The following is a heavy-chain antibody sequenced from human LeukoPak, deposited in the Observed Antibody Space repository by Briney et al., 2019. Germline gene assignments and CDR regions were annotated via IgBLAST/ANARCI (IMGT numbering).Heavy chain of an antibody. CDR2: MNPNSGNT. V-gene: IGHV1-8*01. J-gene: IGHJ3*02. Sequence: ASVKVSCKASGYTFTSYDINWVRQATGQGLEWMGWMNPNSGNTGYAQKFQGRVTMTRNTSISTAYMELSSLRSEDTAVYYCARDSGSYDHDAFDIWGQGTMVTVSS. CDR3: ARDSGSYDHDAFDI. CDR1: GYTFTSYD. D-gene: IGHD1-26*01.